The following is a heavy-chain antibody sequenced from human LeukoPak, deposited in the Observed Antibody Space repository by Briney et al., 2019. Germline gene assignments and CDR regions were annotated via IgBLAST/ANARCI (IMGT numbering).Heavy chain of an antibody. V-gene: IGHV3-30-3*01. CDR3: ARTPSGVAGEDADYYYYGMDV. D-gene: IGHD6-19*01. CDR2: ISYGGSNK. Sequence: GGSLRLSCAASGFTFSSYAMHWVRQAPGKGLEWVAVISYGGSNKYYADSVKGRFTISRDNSKNTLYLQMNSLRAEDTAVYYCARTPSGVAGEDADYYYYGMDVWGQGSTVT. J-gene: IGHJ6*02. CDR1: GFTFSSYA.